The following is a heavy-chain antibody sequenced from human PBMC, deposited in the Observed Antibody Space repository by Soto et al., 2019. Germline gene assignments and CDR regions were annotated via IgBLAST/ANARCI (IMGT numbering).Heavy chain of an antibody. CDR2: ISPYSGNT. J-gene: IGHJ4*02. Sequence: QVQLVQSGGQVKKPGASVKVSCKASGYIFPNYDIGWLRQAPGQGLEWMGWISPYSGNTKHTQKVQGRVTMTTDTTTSTAYMELRSLVSDDTAVYYCGRFAASGWYTGGYWGQGTLVTVSS. V-gene: IGHV1-18*01. CDR1: GYIFPNYD. CDR3: GRFAASGWYTGGY. D-gene: IGHD6-19*01.